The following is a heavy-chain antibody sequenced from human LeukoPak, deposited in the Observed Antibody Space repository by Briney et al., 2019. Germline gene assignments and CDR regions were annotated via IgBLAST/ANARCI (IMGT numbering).Heavy chain of an antibody. V-gene: IGHV3-11*01. D-gene: IGHD6-6*01. CDR1: GFTFSDYY. CDR3: ARDRDSSSSYNWFDP. CDR2: ISSSGSTI. Sequence: GGSLRLSCAASGFTFSDYYMSWIRQAPGKGLEWVSYISSSGSTIYYADSVKGRFTISRDNAKNPLYLQMNSLRAEDTAVYYCARDRDSSSSYNWFDPWGQGTLVTVSS. J-gene: IGHJ5*02.